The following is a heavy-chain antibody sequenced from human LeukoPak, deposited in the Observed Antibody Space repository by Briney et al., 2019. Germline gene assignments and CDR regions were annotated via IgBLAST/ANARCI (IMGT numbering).Heavy chain of an antibody. CDR3: ARADGYSGSYYAFDI. Sequence: PSXTLSLTCTVSGGSISSYYWSWIRQPPGKGLEWIGYIYYSGSTNYNPSLNSRVTISVDTSKNQFSLKLSSVTAADTAVYYCARADGYSGSYYAFDIWGQGTMVTVSS. CDR1: GGSISSYY. V-gene: IGHV4-59*01. CDR2: IYYSGST. D-gene: IGHD1-26*01. J-gene: IGHJ3*02.